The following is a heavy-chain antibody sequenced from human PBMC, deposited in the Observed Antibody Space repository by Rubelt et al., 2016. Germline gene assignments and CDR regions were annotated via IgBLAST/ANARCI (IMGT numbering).Heavy chain of an antibody. D-gene: IGHD1-7*01. CDR2: INAGNGNT. V-gene: IGHV1-3*01. Sequence: QVQLVQSGAEVKKPGASVKVSCKASGYTFTSYAMHWVRQAPGQRLEWMGWINAGNGNTKYSQKFQGRVTITRDTSASTAYMELSSLRSEDTAVYYCARVVELELYFDYWGQGTLVTVSS. CDR1: GYTFTSYA. J-gene: IGHJ4*02. CDR3: ARVVELELYFDY.